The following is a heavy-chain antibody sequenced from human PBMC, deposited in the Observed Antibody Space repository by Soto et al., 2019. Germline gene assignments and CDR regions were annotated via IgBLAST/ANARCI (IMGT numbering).Heavy chain of an antibody. D-gene: IGHD2-21*01. CDR1: GYRFTSYW. V-gene: IGHV5-51*01. Sequence: GESLKISCKGSGYRFTSYWIGWVRQMPGKGLALMGIIYPADSDTRYSPSFQGQVTISADKSISTAYLQWRSLKASDTAMYYCARLSISDSSHFDYWGQGTQVTVSS. CDR3: ARLSISDSSHFDY. CDR2: IYPADSDT. J-gene: IGHJ4*02.